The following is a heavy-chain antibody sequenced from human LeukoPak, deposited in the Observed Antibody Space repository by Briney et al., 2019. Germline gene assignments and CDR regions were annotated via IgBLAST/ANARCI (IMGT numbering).Heavy chain of an antibody. V-gene: IGHV3-48*01. D-gene: IGHD3-3*01. Sequence: GGSLRLSCAASGFTFSSYSMNWVRQAPGKGLEWVSYISSSSSTIYYADSVKGRFTISRDNAKNSLYLQMNSLRAEDTAVYYCARGEVGYYLNEAVDYWGQGTLVTVSS. CDR3: ARGEVGYYLNEAVDY. CDR1: GFTFSSYS. J-gene: IGHJ4*02. CDR2: ISSSSSTI.